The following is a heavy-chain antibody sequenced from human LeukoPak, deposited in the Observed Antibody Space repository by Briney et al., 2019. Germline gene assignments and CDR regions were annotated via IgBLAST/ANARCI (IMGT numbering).Heavy chain of an antibody. J-gene: IGHJ6*03. CDR3: ARAPTGYYMDV. Sequence: SETLSLTCGVSGYSITSGFCWGWIRQPPGKGLEWIAFMYNSGSTYYDPSLKSRVTMSIDTSKNLLSLKLGSVTAADMAVYYCARAPTGYYMDVWGKGTTVTVSS. CDR2: MYNSGST. D-gene: IGHD2-8*02. V-gene: IGHV4-38-2*01. CDR1: GYSITSGFC.